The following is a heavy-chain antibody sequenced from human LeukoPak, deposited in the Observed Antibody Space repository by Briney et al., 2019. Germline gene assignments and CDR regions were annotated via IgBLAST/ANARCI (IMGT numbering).Heavy chain of an antibody. Sequence: GGSLRLSCAASGFTFSSYAMHWVRQAPGKGLEWVAVISYDGSNKYYADSVKGRFTISRDNSKNTLYLQMNSLRAEDTAVYYCAKAYYSSGWYYYFDYWGQGTLVTVSS. D-gene: IGHD6-19*01. J-gene: IGHJ4*02. CDR2: ISYDGSNK. V-gene: IGHV3-30*04. CDR1: GFTFSSYA. CDR3: AKAYYSSGWYYYFDY.